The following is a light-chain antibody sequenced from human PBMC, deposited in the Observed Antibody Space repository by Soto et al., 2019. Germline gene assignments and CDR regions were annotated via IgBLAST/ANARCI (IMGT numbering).Light chain of an antibody. Sequence: EIVITLSPDTLSVSTGERATLSRRASQSVSSKLAWFQQKPGQAPSLLIYGVSTRATGVPVRFSGSGSGTEFTLTVNSLQSEDFAVYYCQQYNNWPHTFGQGTKVDIK. CDR3: QQYNNWPHT. CDR1: QSVSSK. V-gene: IGKV3-15*01. CDR2: GVS. J-gene: IGKJ2*01.